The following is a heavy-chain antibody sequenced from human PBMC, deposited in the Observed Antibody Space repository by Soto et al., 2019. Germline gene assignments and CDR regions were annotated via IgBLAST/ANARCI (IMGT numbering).Heavy chain of an antibody. J-gene: IGHJ4*02. D-gene: IGHD6-6*01. CDR3: ARALHRAARLDY. CDR1: GGSFSGYY. CDR2: INHSGST. Sequence: QVQLQQWGAGLLKPSETLSLTCAVYGGSFSGYYWSWIRQPPGQGLEWIGEINHSGSTNYNPSLKSRVTRSVGASKNQFSLKLSSVTAADTAVYYCARALHRAARLDYWGQGTLVTVSS. V-gene: IGHV4-34*01.